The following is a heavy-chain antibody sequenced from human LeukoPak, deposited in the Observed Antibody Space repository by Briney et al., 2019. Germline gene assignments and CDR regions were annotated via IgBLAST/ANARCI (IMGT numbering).Heavy chain of an antibody. CDR1: GFTFSNYW. CDR2: VKSDGSDT. V-gene: IGHV3-74*01. Sequence: GGSLRLSCVASGFTFSNYWMHWVRQAPDKGLVWVSRVKSDGSDTKYATFVKGRFTISRDNAKNTLYLQMNSLRAEDTAVYYCAKEGYSSSWGNYYYYYMDVWGKGTTVTVSS. CDR3: AKEGYSSSWGNYYYYYMDV. D-gene: IGHD6-13*01. J-gene: IGHJ6*03.